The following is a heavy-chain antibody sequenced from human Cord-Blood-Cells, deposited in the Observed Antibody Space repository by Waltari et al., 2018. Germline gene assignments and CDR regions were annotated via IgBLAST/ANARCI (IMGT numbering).Heavy chain of an antibody. D-gene: IGHD1-26*01. J-gene: IGHJ4*02. Sequence: QVQLVESGGGVVQPGRSLRLSCAASGFTFSSYAMHRVRRAPGKGLEWVAVISYDGSNKYYADSVKGRFTISRDNSKNTLYLQMNSLRAEDTAVYYCARVPNSSGSYYFDYWGQGTLVTVSS. CDR3: ARVPNSSGSYYFDY. CDR1: GFTFSSYA. V-gene: IGHV3-30-3*01. CDR2: ISYDGSNK.